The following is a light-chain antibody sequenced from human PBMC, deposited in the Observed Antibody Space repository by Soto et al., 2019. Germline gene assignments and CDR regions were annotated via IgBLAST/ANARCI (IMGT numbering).Light chain of an antibody. Sequence: EIVLTQSPGTLSLSPGERAXXXXXASQSVSSSYLAWYQQKPGQXPRLLXXXXXIXXTGXPDXFSGSGSGTDFTLTISRLEPEDFAVYYCQQYGSSGTFGQGTKVDI. CDR3: QQYGSSGT. J-gene: IGKJ1*01. V-gene: IGKV3-20*01. CDR2: XXX. CDR1: QSVSSSY.